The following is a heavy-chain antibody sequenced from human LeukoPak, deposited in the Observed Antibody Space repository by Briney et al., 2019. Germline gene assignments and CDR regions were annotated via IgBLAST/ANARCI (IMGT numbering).Heavy chain of an antibody. Sequence: ASVKVSCKASGGTFSSYAISWVRQAPGQGLEWMGWISAYNGNTNYAQKLQGRVTMTTDTSTSTAYMELRSLRSDDTAVYYCARAAAKKKDAFDIWGQGTMVTVSS. D-gene: IGHD6-13*01. CDR2: ISAYNGNT. V-gene: IGHV1-18*01. CDR1: GGTFSSYA. CDR3: ARAAAKKKDAFDI. J-gene: IGHJ3*02.